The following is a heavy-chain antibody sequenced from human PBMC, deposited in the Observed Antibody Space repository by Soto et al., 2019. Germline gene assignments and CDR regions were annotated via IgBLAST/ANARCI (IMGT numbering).Heavy chain of an antibody. J-gene: IGHJ4*02. V-gene: IGHV4-39*01. CDR2: VYYSGSA. CDR1: GASISRSTFY. D-gene: IGHD6-19*01. Sequence: QLQLQESGPGLVKPSETLSLTCTVSGASISRSTFYWGWIRQPPGKGLEWIGTVYYSGSAYYNPSLKSRLTISVDTSKNQFSLKLSSVTAADTALYYCVRHAPYRSGWANRNDYWGQGTLVTVSS. CDR3: VRHAPYRSGWANRNDY.